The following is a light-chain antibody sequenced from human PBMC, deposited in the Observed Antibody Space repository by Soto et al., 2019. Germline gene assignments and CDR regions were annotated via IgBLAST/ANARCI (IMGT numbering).Light chain of an antibody. J-gene: IGLJ2*01. CDR2: EVN. CDR3: SSYAGSNRFE. V-gene: IGLV2-8*01. CDR1: SSDVGGYNY. Sequence: QSALTQPPSASGSPGQSVTISCTGTSSDVGGYNYVSWYQQHPGKAPKLIIYEVNKRPSGVPDRFSGSKSGNTASLTVSGLQAEDEPDYYCSSYAGSNRFEVGGGTKLTVL.